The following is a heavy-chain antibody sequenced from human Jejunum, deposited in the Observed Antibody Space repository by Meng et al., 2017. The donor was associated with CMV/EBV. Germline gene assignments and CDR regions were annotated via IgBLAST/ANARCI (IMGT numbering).Heavy chain of an antibody. CDR1: GGSLASYY. J-gene: IGHJ4*02. D-gene: IGHD3-10*01. Sequence: FAVSGGSLASYYCSWIRQPPGKGLEWIGEINYSESTNYNPSLKSRVTISVDMSKNQCSLKLRSATAADTGVYYCARRVGSGKYYFDYWSQGTLVTVSS. CDR3: ARRVGSGKYYFDY. V-gene: IGHV4-34*01. CDR2: INYSEST.